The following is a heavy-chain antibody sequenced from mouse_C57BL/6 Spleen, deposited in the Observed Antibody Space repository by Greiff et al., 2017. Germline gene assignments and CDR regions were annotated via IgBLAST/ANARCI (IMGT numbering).Heavy chain of an antibody. CDR3: TNPYGYFDY. V-gene: IGHV1-15*01. CDR2: IDPETGGT. D-gene: IGHD1-1*02. J-gene: IGHJ2*01. Sequence: VQLQQSGAELVRPGASVTLSCKASGYTFTDYEMHWVKQTPVHGLEWIGAIDPETGGTAYNQKFKGKAILTADKSSSTAYMELRSLTSEDSAVYYCTNPYGYFDYWGQGTTLTVSS. CDR1: GYTFTDYE.